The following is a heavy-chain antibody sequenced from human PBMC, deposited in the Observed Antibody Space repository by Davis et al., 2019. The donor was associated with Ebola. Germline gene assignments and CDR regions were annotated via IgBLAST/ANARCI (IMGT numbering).Heavy chain of an antibody. J-gene: IGHJ4*02. D-gene: IGHD2-21*02. CDR2: INSDGSST. Sequence: PGGSLRLSCAASGFSFSNYWMHWVRQAPGKGLVWVSRINSDGSSTTYADSVKGRFAISRDNAKHTLYLQMNSLRAEDAAVYYCARETVNCGGDCPDYWGQGSLVTVSS. CDR1: GFSFSNYW. CDR3: ARETVNCGGDCPDY. V-gene: IGHV3-74*01.